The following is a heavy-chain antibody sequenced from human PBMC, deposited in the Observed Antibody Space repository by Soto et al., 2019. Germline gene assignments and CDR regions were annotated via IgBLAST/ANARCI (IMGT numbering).Heavy chain of an antibody. Sequence: EVQLVESGGGLVQPGGSLRLSCAASGFTVSSNYMSWVRQAPGKGLEWVSVIYSGGSTYYADSVKGRFTISRDNSKNTLYLQMNSLRAEDTAVYYCARDRIAVAGKPEYFQHWGQGTLVTVSS. CDR2: IYSGGST. J-gene: IGHJ1*01. D-gene: IGHD6-19*01. CDR3: ARDRIAVAGKPEYFQH. V-gene: IGHV3-66*01. CDR1: GFTVSSNY.